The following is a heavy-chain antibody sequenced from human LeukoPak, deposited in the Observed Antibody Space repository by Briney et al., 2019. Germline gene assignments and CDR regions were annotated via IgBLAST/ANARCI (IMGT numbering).Heavy chain of an antibody. J-gene: IGHJ4*02. CDR3: PREPFREYSFDY. V-gene: IGHV3-74*01. D-gene: IGHD3-10*01. CDR1: GFTFSSYW. CDR2: INSDGSST. Sequence: GGSLRLSCAASGFTFSSYWMHWVRQAPGKGLVWVSRINSDGSSTSYADSVKGRFTISRDNAKNTLYLQMNSLRAEDTAVYYCPREPFREYSFDYWGQGTLVTVSS.